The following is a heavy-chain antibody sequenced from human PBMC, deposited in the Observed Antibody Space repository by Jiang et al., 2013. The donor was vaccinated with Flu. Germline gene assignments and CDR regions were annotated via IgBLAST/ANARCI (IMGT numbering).Heavy chain of an antibody. CDR2: IYPGDSNT. D-gene: IGHD6-13*01. CDR3: ARQTPAGRYYHGMDV. CDR1: GYSFSTYW. J-gene: IGHJ6*02. V-gene: IGHV5-51*01. Sequence: CKGSGYSFSTYWIAWVRRMPGKGLEWMGSIYPGDSNTKYSPSFQGQVIFSIDKSINTAYLQWSSLKASDTAIYYCARQTPAGRYYHGMDVWGQGTTVAVSS.